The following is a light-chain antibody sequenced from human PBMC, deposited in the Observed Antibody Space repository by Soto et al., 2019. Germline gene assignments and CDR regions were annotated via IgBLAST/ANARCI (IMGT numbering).Light chain of an antibody. Sequence: EIVLTQSPATLSLSPGERATLSCRASQSVSSILAWYQHKPGQAPRLLIYDASNRATGIPARFSGSGSGTDFTLTISSLEPEDFEVYYCQQRSYWLTFGGGTKVESK. CDR2: DAS. V-gene: IGKV3-11*01. CDR1: QSVSSI. CDR3: QQRSYWLT. J-gene: IGKJ4*01.